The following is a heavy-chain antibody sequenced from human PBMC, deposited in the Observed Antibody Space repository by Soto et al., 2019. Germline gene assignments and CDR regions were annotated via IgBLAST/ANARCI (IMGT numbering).Heavy chain of an antibody. D-gene: IGHD6-19*01. CDR1: GQSMSSYY. CDR2: IYSAGGA. V-gene: IGHV4-59*01. J-gene: IGHJ4*02. CDR3: ARDRSSSGFYYY. Sequence: SETLSLTCNPSGQSMSSYYWSWLPQPPGKRLEWVGYIYSAGGATYNPSLTSRVTISIDMSKNQFSLRLNSVTAADTAIYYCARDRSSSGFYYYWGQGILVTVSS.